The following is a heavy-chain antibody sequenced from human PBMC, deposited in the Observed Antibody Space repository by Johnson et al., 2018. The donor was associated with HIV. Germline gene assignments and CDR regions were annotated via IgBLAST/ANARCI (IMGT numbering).Heavy chain of an antibody. D-gene: IGHD6-13*01. CDR2: INWNGGST. Sequence: VQLVESGGGVVRPGGSPRLSCAASGFTFDDYGMSWVRQVPGKGLEWVSGINWNGGSTGYADSVKGRFTISRDNSKNTLYLQMNSLRAEDTAVYYCARDGAQQLARDAFDIWGQGTMVTVSS. V-gene: IGHV3-20*04. CDR1: GFTFDDYG. CDR3: ARDGAQQLARDAFDI. J-gene: IGHJ3*02.